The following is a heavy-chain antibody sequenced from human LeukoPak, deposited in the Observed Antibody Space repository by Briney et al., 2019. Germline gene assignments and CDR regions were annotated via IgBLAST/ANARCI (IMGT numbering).Heavy chain of an antibody. CDR3: ARENWFGGVIVLFDY. CDR1: GFTFSSYE. Sequence: GGTLRLSCAASGFTFSSYEMNCVREAPGKGLEWVSYISSSGSTIYYADSVKGRFTISRDNAKNSLYLQMNSLRAEDTAVYYCARENWFGGVIVLFDYWGQGTLVTVSS. D-gene: IGHD3-16*02. J-gene: IGHJ4*02. V-gene: IGHV3-48*03. CDR2: ISSSGSTI.